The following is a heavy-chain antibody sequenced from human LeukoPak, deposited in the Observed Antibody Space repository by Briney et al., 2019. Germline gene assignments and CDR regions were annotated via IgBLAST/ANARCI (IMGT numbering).Heavy chain of an antibody. J-gene: IGHJ3*02. CDR1: GGTFSSYA. D-gene: IGHD5-12*01. V-gene: IGHV1-69*04. CDR3: AKDRYSGYDNVLHDAFDI. Sequence: GASVKVSCKASGGTFSSYAISWVRQAPGQGLECMGRIIPILDIATYAQKFQGRVTITADKSTSTAYMELSSLRSEDTAVYYCAKDRYSGYDNVLHDAFDIWGQGTMVTVSS. CDR2: IIPILDIA.